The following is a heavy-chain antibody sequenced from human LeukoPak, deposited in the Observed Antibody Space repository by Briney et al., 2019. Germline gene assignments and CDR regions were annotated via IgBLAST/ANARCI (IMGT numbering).Heavy chain of an antibody. J-gene: IGHJ4*02. CDR3: ARARGSYYFDY. Sequence: GGSLRLSCAASGFTFSSYWRSWVRQAPGKGLEWVANIKQDGSEKYYVDSVKGRFPIHRDHAKNSLYLQMNSLRAEDTAVYYCARARGSYYFDYWGQGTLVTISS. CDR2: IKQDGSEK. V-gene: IGHV3-7*03. D-gene: IGHD1-26*01. CDR1: GFTFSSYW.